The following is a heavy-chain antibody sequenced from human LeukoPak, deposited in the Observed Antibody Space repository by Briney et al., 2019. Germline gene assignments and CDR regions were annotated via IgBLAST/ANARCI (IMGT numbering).Heavy chain of an antibody. CDR3: ARDLHLGGSAYDY. CDR1: GYTFTGYY. J-gene: IGHJ4*02. CDR2: INPNSGGT. V-gene: IGHV1-2*06. Sequence: ASVKVSCKASGYTFTGYYMHWVRQAPGQGLEWMGRINPNSGGTNYAQKFQGRVTMTRDKSNSTAYMELSSLRSDDTAVYYCARDLHLGGSAYDYWGQGTLVTVSS. D-gene: IGHD3-16*01.